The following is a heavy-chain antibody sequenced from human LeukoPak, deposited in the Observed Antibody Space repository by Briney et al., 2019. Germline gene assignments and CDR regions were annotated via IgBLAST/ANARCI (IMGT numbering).Heavy chain of an antibody. D-gene: IGHD5-18*01. J-gene: IGHJ4*02. CDR2: IYYSGGT. CDR3: AARNVETGPFDY. V-gene: IGHV4-59*01. CDR1: GGSISSYY. Sequence: KPSETLSLTCTVSGGSISSYYWSWIRQPPGKGLEWIGYIYYSGGTNYNPSLKSRVTISVDTSKNQFSLKLSSVTAADTAVYYCAARNVETGPFDYWGQGTLVTVSS.